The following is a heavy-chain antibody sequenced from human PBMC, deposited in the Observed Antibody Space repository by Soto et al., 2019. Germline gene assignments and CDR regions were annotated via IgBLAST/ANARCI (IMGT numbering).Heavy chain of an antibody. V-gene: IGHV3-23*01. CDR2: IGTDGNT. CDR1: GFTFNSYA. CDR3: VRKYPGTRPFDY. D-gene: IGHD2-2*01. Sequence: GGSLRLSCAASGFTFNSYAMNWVRQAPGKGLAWVSAIGTDGNTYYANSVKGRFTISRDNSRTTLYLQMNSLRVEDTALYYCVRKYPGTRPFDYWGQGTLVTVS. J-gene: IGHJ4*01.